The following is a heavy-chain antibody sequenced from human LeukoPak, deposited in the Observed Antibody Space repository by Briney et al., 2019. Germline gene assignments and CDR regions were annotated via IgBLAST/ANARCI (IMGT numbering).Heavy chain of an antibody. CDR2: IDQGGSVR. Sequence: GGSLRLSCASSGFSFSTYWMSWVRQTPEKGLEFVANIDQGGSVRNYMDSLKGRCTISRDNAKKSLYLEINSLRADDTAVYYCARDPESSSFDLWGRGALVTVSS. CDR1: GFSFSTYW. CDR3: ARDPESSSFDL. V-gene: IGHV3-7*01. D-gene: IGHD6-13*01. J-gene: IGHJ4*02.